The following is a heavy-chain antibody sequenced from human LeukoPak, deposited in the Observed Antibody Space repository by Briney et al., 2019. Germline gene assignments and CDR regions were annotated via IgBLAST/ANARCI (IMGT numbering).Heavy chain of an antibody. D-gene: IGHD3-10*01. J-gene: IGHJ6*03. Sequence: SETLSLTCTVSGGSISSSSYYWGWIRQPPGKGLEWIGSIYYSGSTYYNPSLKSRVTMSIDTSNNQFSLKLSSVTAADTAVYYCARVSWFGYYYVDVWGKGTRVTISS. CDR1: GGSISSSSYY. CDR3: ARVSWFGYYYVDV. CDR2: IYYSGST. V-gene: IGHV4-39*07.